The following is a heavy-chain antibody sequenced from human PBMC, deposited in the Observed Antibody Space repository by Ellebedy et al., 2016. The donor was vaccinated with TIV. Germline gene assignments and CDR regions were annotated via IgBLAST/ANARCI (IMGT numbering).Heavy chain of an antibody. V-gene: IGHV4-39*01. CDR3: ARKKAVGWWAFDI. D-gene: IGHD6-19*01. CDR1: GASISSTSYL. J-gene: IGHJ3*02. CDR2: IQYDGRT. Sequence: MPSETLSLTCNVYGASISSTSYLWGWIRQPPGKGLEWIGSIQYDGRTYYNPSLKSRVTISTDTSNNRFSLKMTSVTAAETAVYYCARKKAVGWWAFDIWGEGTKVTVSS.